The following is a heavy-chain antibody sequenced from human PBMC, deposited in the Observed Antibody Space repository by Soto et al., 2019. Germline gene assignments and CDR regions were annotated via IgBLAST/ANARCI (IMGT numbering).Heavy chain of an antibody. CDR2: IYYSGST. Sequence: QLQLQESGPGLVKPSETLSLTCTVSGGSISSSSYYWGWIRQPPGKGLEWIGSIYYSGSTYYNPSLKSRVTISVDTSKNQFSLKLSSATAADTAVYYCARGYCSSTSCYVWGNWFDPWGQGTLVTVSS. J-gene: IGHJ5*02. CDR3: ARGYCSSTSCYVWGNWFDP. CDR1: GGSISSSSYY. D-gene: IGHD2-2*01. V-gene: IGHV4-39*01.